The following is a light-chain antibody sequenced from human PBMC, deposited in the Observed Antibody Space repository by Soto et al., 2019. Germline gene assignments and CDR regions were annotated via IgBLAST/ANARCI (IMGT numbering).Light chain of an antibody. CDR2: EVS. V-gene: IGLV2-14*01. Sequence: QSALTQPASVSGSPGQSITISCTGTSSDVGGYDLVSWYQLHPGKAPKLIIYEVSNRPSGVSNRFSGSKSGNTASLTISGFQAEDEADYYCNSHTSSTFWVFGGGTKLTVL. CDR1: SSDVGGYDL. J-gene: IGLJ3*02. CDR3: NSHTSSTFWV.